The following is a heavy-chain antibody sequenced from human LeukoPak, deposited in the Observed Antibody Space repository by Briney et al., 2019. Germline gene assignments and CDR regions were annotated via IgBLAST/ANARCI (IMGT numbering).Heavy chain of an antibody. D-gene: IGHD3-16*01. V-gene: IGHV3-30*18. CDR3: AKDRRGILDE. CDR1: GFTLSDYG. CDR2: IPYDGNKI. Sequence: GRSLRLSCAASGFTLSDYGMHWVRQAPGKGLELVAVIPYDGNKISYADSVKGRFTISRDKFRKPLYLQMNSLKTEDTAVFYFAKDRRGILDEGGHGTLVTVSS. J-gene: IGHJ4*01.